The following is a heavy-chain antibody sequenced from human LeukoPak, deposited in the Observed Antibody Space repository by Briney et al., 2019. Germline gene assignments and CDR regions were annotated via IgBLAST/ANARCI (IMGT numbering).Heavy chain of an antibody. V-gene: IGHV3-9*01. CDR2: ISWNSGRI. D-gene: IGHD6-19*01. CDR3: AKSLTSGWWEDAFDI. CDR1: GFTFSSYA. J-gene: IGHJ3*02. Sequence: GGSLRLSCAASGFTFSSYAMHWVRQAPGKGLEWVSGISWNSGRIGYADSVKGRFTISRDNAKNSLYLQMNSLRAEDTALYYCAKSLTSGWWEDAFDIWGQGTMVTVSS.